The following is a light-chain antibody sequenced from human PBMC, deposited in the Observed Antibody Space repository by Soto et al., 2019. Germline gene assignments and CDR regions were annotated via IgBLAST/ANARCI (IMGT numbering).Light chain of an antibody. Sequence: QSALTQPASVSGSPGQSITISCTGTSSDVGGYNYVSWYQQHPGKAPKHIIFDVNNRPSGISNRFSGSKSGNTASLTISGLQAEDEADYYCFSYTSSGTFLFGGGTKLTVL. CDR1: SSDVGGYNY. CDR3: FSYTSSGTFL. CDR2: DVN. V-gene: IGLV2-14*03. J-gene: IGLJ2*01.